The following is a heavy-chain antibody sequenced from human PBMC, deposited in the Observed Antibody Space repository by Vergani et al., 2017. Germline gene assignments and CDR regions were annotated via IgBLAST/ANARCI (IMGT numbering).Heavy chain of an antibody. CDR2: VDPEDGET. V-gene: IGHV1-69-2*01. CDR1: GYTFTDYY. Sequence: EVQLVQSGAEVKKPGATVKISCKVSGYTFTDYYMHWVQQAPGKGLEWMGLVDPEDGETIYAEKFQGRVTITADTSTDTAYMELSSLRSEDTAVYYCATDYTYYDILTGYANWFDPWGQGTPVTVSS. D-gene: IGHD3-9*01. CDR3: ATDYTYYDILTGYANWFDP. J-gene: IGHJ5*02.